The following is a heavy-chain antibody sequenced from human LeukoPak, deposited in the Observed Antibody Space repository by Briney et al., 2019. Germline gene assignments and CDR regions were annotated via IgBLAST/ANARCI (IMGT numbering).Heavy chain of an antibody. Sequence: ASVKVSCKASGYTFTGYYMHWVRQAPGQGLEWMGWINPNSGGTNYAQKSQGRVTMTRDTSISTAYMELSRLRSDDTAVYYCARDLELLDEENNWFDPWGQGTLVTVSS. CDR2: INPNSGGT. J-gene: IGHJ5*02. V-gene: IGHV1-2*02. CDR3: ARDLELLDEENNWFDP. CDR1: GYTFTGYY. D-gene: IGHD2-15*01.